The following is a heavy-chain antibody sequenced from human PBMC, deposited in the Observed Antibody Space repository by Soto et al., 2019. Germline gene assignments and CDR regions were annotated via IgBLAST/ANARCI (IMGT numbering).Heavy chain of an antibody. Sequence: QITLKESGPPLVKPTQTLTLTCTFSGFSLSSPAVGVNWIRQPPGKALEWLALIYWDDDKQYSPSLKNRLTITKDTSKNQVVLTMTNMDPVDTATYSCAHGSGWLSDHWGQGTLVTVSS. CDR1: GFSLSSPAVG. CDR3: AHGSGWLSDH. V-gene: IGHV2-5*02. CDR2: IYWDDDK. J-gene: IGHJ4*02. D-gene: IGHD6-19*01.